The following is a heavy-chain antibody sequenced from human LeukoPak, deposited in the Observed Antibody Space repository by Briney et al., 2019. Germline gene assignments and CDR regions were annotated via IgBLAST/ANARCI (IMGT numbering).Heavy chain of an antibody. CDR2: ISAYNGNT. J-gene: IGHJ4*02. CDR3: ARDSGRYYDSSGYRRGDY. V-gene: IGHV1-18*01. Sequence: ASVTVSCKASGYTFTSYGISWVRQAPGQGLEWMGWISAYNGNTNYAQKLQGRVTMTTDTSTSTAYMELRSLRSDDTAVYYCARDSGRYYDSSGYRRGDYWGQGTLVTVSS. CDR1: GYTFTSYG. D-gene: IGHD3-22*01.